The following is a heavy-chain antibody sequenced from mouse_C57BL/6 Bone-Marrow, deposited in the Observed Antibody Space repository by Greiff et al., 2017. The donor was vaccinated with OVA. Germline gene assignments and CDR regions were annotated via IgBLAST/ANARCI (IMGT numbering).Heavy chain of an antibody. CDR1: GFTFSDYY. CDR2: ISNGGGST. Sequence: EVNVVESGGGLVQPGGSLKLSCAASGFTFSDYYMYWVRQTPEKRLEWVAYISNGGGSTYYPDTVKGRFTISRDNAKNTLYLQMSRLKSEDTAMYYCARRGLYDYDGDWYFDVWGTGTTVTVSS. CDR3: ARRGLYDYDGDWYFDV. V-gene: IGHV5-12*01. J-gene: IGHJ1*03. D-gene: IGHD2-4*01.